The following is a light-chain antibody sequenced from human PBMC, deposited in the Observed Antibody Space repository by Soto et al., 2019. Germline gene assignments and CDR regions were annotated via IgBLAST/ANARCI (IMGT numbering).Light chain of an antibody. CDR2: DAS. Sequence: EIVLTQSPDTLSLSPGERATLSCRASQNVGTYLTWFQQKPGQAPRRLIYDASTRVSGVPVRFSGSGSGTDFTLTISSLEPEDFAVYYCQQCSKWPMYTFGQGTKLEIK. V-gene: IGKV3-11*01. CDR1: QNVGTY. CDR3: QQCSKWPMYT. J-gene: IGKJ2*01.